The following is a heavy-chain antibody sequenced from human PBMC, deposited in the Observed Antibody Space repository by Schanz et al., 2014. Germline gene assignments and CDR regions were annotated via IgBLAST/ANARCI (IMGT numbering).Heavy chain of an antibody. D-gene: IGHD3-3*01. V-gene: IGHV1-18*01. CDR3: ARDRVYRFLKGENRFYFDY. Sequence: QVRLVQSGAELKMPGATVKVSCETSGYTFTNYGVSWVRQAPGQGLEWVAWISPYNGNTAYAQNLKGRVRMTTDASMAAAYMELRSLPSDDTAVYYCARDRVYRFLKGENRFYFDYWGQGTLVIVSS. CDR2: ISPYNGNT. CDR1: GYTFTNYG. J-gene: IGHJ4*02.